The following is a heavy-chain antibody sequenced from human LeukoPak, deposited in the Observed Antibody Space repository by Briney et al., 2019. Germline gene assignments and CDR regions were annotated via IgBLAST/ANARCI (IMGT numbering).Heavy chain of an antibody. D-gene: IGHD3-9*01. CDR3: AKDSAYDILTGYYNNWFDP. CDR1: GFTFSSYG. V-gene: IGHV3-30*02. J-gene: IGHJ5*02. Sequence: GGSLRLSCAASGFTFSSYGMHWVRQAPGKGLERVAFIRYDGSNKYYADSVKGRFTISRDNSKNTLYLQMNSLRAEDTAVYYCAKDSAYDILTGYYNNWFDPWGQGTLVTVSS. CDR2: IRYDGSNK.